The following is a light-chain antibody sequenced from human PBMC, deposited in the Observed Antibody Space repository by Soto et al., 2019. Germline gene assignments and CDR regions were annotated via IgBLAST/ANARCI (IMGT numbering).Light chain of an antibody. V-gene: IGLV2-14*01. Sequence: QSALTQPASVSGSPGQSITISCTGTSSDVGGYNYVSWYQQHPGKAPKLMIYEVSNRPSGVPNRFSGSKSGNTASLTISGLQAEDEAVYYCSSYSSGSTLGVFGGGTKVTVL. CDR2: EVS. CDR3: SSYSSGSTLGV. CDR1: SSDVGGYNY. J-gene: IGLJ3*02.